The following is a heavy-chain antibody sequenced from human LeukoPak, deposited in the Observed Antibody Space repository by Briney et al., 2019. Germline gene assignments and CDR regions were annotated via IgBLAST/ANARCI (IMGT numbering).Heavy chain of an antibody. V-gene: IGHV1-2*02. D-gene: IGHD3-22*01. Sequence: ASVKVSCKASGYTFTSYGISWVRQAPGQGLEWMGWINPNSGGTNYAQKFQGRVTMTRDTSISTAYMELSRLRSDDTAVYYCARTYYYDSSGYYGGEVDYWGQGTLVTVSS. J-gene: IGHJ4*02. CDR1: GYTFTSYG. CDR2: INPNSGGT. CDR3: ARTYYYDSSGYYGGEVDY.